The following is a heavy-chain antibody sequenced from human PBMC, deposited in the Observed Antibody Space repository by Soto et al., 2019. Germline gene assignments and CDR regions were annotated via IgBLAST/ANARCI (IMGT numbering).Heavy chain of an antibody. CDR1: GGTFSRYS. CDR2: IIPIFGIA. Sequence: SVKVSCKASGGTFSRYSITWVRQAPGHGLEWIGRIIPIFGIASYAQKFQGRVTITADESTSTAYMELSSLRAEDTAVYYCAKDASAGHGMDVWGQGTTVTVSS. V-gene: IGHV1-69*13. D-gene: IGHD3-10*01. CDR3: AKDASAGHGMDV. J-gene: IGHJ6*02.